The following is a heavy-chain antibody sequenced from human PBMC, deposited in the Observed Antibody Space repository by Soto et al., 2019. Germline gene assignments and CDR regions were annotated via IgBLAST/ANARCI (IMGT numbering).Heavy chain of an antibody. V-gene: IGHV4-59*11. CDR1: GGSINNHY. Sequence: SETLSLTCTVSGGSINNHYWSWIRQPPGKGLEWIGYIYYTGSTNYNPSLKSRVTMSVDTSKNQFSLNLTSLTAADTDIYYGARGNWCSEYWGQGTLVTVSS. D-gene: IGHD1-20*01. CDR2: IYYTGST. CDR3: ARGNWCSEY. J-gene: IGHJ4*02.